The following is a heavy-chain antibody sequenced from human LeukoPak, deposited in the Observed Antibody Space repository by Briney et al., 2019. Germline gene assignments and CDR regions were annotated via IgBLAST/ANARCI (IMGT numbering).Heavy chain of an antibody. D-gene: IGHD2-2*01. CDR3: ARDCSSTSCYRHYDYYYYGMDV. V-gene: IGHV3-30*03. CDR2: ISYDGSNK. J-gene: IGHJ6*02. CDR1: GFTFSSYG. Sequence: GRSLRLSCAASGFTFSSYGMRWVRAAPGKGLEWVAVISYDGSNKYYADSVKGRFTISRDNSKTTLYLQMNRLRAEDTAMYYCARDCSSTSCYRHYDYYYYGMDVWGQGTTVTVS.